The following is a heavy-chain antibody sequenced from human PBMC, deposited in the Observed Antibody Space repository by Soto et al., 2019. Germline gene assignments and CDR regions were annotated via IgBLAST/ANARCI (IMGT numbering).Heavy chain of an antibody. V-gene: IGHV3-23*04. Sequence: EVQLVESGGGLIQPGGSLRLSCAASGFTVSSNYMSWVRQAPGKGLEWVSAISGTGGSTYYPDSVKGRFTISRDNSKNTLYLQMNSLRAEDTAVYYCAKDLSGTYYDFDYWGQGTLVTVSS. J-gene: IGHJ4*02. D-gene: IGHD1-26*01. CDR2: ISGTGGST. CDR1: GFTVSSNY. CDR3: AKDLSGTYYDFDY.